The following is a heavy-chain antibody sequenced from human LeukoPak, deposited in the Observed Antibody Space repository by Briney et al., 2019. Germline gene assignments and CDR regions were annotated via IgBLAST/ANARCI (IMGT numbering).Heavy chain of an antibody. D-gene: IGHD3-16*02. J-gene: IGHJ4*02. V-gene: IGHV1-69*02. Sequence: SVKVSCKASGGTFSSYTISWVRQAPGQGLEWMGRIIPILGIANYAQKFQGRVTITGDKSTSTAYMELSSLRSEDTAVYYCARGEDYDYVWGSYRYTFFDYWGQGTLVTVSS. CDR3: ARGEDYDYVWGSYRYTFFDY. CDR2: IIPILGIA. CDR1: GGTFSSYT.